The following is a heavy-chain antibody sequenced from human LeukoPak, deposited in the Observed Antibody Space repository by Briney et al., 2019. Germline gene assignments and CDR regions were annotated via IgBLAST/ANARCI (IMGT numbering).Heavy chain of an antibody. V-gene: IGHV3-48*02. CDR2: ISSSSTI. J-gene: IGHJ4*02. D-gene: IGHD3-10*01. CDR1: GFTFSSYS. Sequence: GGSLRLSCAVSGFTFSSYSMNWVRQAPGKGLEWVSYISSSSTIYYADSVKGRFTISRDNAKNSLYLQMNSLRDEDTAVYYCARDSGYFDYWGQGTLVTISS. CDR3: ARDSGYFDY.